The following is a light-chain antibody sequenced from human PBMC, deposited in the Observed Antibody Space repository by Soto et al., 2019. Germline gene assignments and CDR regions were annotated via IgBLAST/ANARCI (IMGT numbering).Light chain of an antibody. V-gene: IGKV3-15*01. CDR1: QSVTTR. J-gene: IGKJ1*01. Sequence: EIVITQSPATLSVSPGERATLSCSASQSVTTRLAWYQRKPGQGPRLLIYDASTRATGIAARISGSGSGTEFTLTISSLQSEDFAIYYCQQYNNWPWTFGQGTKVDIK. CDR2: DAS. CDR3: QQYNNWPWT.